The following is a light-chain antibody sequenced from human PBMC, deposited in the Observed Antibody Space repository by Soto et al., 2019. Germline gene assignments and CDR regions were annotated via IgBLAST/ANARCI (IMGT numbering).Light chain of an antibody. J-gene: IGKJ5*01. V-gene: IGKV1-5*03. CDR3: QQYDNYIT. Sequence: DIQMTQSPSTLYASVGDRVTVTCRASQSISTWLAWYQQKPGKAPKLLIYKASNLEDTVPSRFSGSGSGTEFTLTISSLQPDDFATYYCQQYDNYITFGQGTRLEIK. CDR1: QSISTW. CDR2: KAS.